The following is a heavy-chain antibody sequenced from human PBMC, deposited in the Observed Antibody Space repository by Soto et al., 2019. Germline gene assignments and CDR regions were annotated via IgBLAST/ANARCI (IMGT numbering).Heavy chain of an antibody. Sequence: QVQLVQSGAEVKKPGASVKVSCKAYGYTFNNYGISWVRQTPGQGLEWMGWISAYNGNTNYVQKLQGRVTMTTDTSTKTAYMELRSLRSDDTAVYYCARGQATSDYYYYAMDVWGQGTTVTVSS. D-gene: IGHD3-9*01. CDR3: ARGQATSDYYYYAMDV. CDR1: GYTFNNYG. V-gene: IGHV1-18*01. CDR2: ISAYNGNT. J-gene: IGHJ6*02.